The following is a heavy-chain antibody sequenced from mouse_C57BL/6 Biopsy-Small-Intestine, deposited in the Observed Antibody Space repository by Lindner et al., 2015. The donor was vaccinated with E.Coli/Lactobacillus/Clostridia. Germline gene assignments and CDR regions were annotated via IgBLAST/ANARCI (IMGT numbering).Heavy chain of an antibody. V-gene: IGHV1-22*01. CDR2: INPKSGVT. D-gene: IGHD2-2*01. Sequence: VQLQESGPELVKPGASVKMSCKASGYTFTDYNMHWVKQSHGKSLEWIGYINPKSGVTTYNQKFKDKATMTVNKSSSTANMDLRSLTSEDSSVYYCASYGYDFDYWGQGTTVTVSS. J-gene: IGHJ2*01. CDR1: GYTFTDYN. CDR3: ASYGYDFDY.